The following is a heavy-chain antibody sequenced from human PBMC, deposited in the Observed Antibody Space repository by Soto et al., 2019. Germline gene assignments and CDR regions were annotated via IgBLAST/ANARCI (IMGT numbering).Heavy chain of an antibody. V-gene: IGHV1-24*01. CDR2: FDPDDGEI. CDR1: GYTLTELA. J-gene: IGHJ4*02. CDR3: ATDFPPYYDLMTY. Sequence: QVQLVQSGAEVKKSGASVKVSCKVSGYTLTELAMHWVRQAPAKGLEWMGGFDPDDGEIIYSQNFQGRVTMTEDTSTNTAYMELSSLRSEDTAVYYCATDFPPYYDLMTYWGQGTLVTVSS. D-gene: IGHD3-9*01.